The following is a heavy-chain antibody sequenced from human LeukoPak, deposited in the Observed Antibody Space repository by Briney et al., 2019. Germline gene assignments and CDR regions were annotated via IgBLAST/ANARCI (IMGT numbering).Heavy chain of an antibody. D-gene: IGHD3-22*01. V-gene: IGHV3-48*01. CDR1: GFTFSSYS. J-gene: IGHJ4*02. CDR2: IRSSRSTI. CDR3: ARALKSYDSSGYYYGS. Sequence: GGSLRLSCAASGFTFSSYSMNWLRQAPGKGLEWVSYIRSSRSTIYYADSVKGRFTISRDNAKNSLYLQMNSLRAEDTAVYYCARALKSYDSSGYYYGSWGQGTLVTVSS.